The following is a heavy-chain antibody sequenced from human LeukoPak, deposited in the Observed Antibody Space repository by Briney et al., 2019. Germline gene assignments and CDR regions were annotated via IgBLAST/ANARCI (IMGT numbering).Heavy chain of an antibody. J-gene: IGHJ4*02. CDR1: GYTFTGYY. CDR3: ARDDGYSGYDPLDY. CDR2: INPNTGGT. Sequence: GASVKVSCKASGYTFTGYYMHWVRQAPGQGLEWMGWINPNTGGTNYAQKFQGRVTMTRDTSITTAYMELSRLRSDDTAVYYCARDDGYSGYDPLDYRGQGTLVTVSS. V-gene: IGHV1-2*02. D-gene: IGHD5-12*01.